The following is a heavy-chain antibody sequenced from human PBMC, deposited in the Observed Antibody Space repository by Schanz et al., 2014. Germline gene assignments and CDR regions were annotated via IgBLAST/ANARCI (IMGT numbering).Heavy chain of an antibody. V-gene: IGHV1-69*09. Sequence: QVQLVQSGAEVKKPGASVKVSCKASGATFSSFGINWVRQAPGQGLEWMGSIIPSLGLANYAQKCQGRVTITADRSTSTDYMELSSLRAEDTAVYYCARGSGDSATDFWGQGTLVTVSS. J-gene: IGHJ4*02. CDR2: IIPSLGLA. D-gene: IGHD4-17*01. CDR1: GATFSSFG. CDR3: ARGSGDSATDF.